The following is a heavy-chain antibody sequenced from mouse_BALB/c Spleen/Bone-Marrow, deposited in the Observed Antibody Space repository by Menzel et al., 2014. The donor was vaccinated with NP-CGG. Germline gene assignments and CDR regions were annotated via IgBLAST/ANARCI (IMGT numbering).Heavy chain of an antibody. CDR3: ARDAMDY. V-gene: IGHV1S137*01. CDR1: GYTFTDYA. CDR2: ISTYYGDA. Sequence: QVQLKESGAELVRPGVSVKISCKGSGYTFTDYAMHWVKPSHAKSLEWIGVISTYYGDASYNQKFKGKATMTVDKSSSTAYMELARLTSEDSAIYYCARDAMDYWGQGTSVTVSS. J-gene: IGHJ4*01.